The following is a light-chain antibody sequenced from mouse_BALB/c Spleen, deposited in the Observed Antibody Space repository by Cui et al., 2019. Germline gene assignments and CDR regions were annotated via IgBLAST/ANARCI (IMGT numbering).Light chain of an antibody. CDR1: QNVRTA. J-gene: IGKJ5*01. CDR2: LAS. V-gene: IGKV6-14*01. Sequence: DIVMTQSQKFMSTSVGDRVSITCKASQNVRTAVAWYQQKPGQSPKALIYLASNRHTGVPDRFTGSGSGTDFTLTISNVQSEDLADYFCLQNWNYPLTFGAGTKLELK. CDR3: LQNWNYPLT.